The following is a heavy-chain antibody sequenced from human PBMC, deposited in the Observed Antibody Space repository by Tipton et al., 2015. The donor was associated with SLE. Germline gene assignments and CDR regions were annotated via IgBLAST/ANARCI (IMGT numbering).Heavy chain of an antibody. CDR2: FYTSGST. J-gene: IGHJ4*02. CDR1: GDSISSFSYY. Sequence: TLSLTCTVSGDSISSFSYYWSWIRQPAGQGLEWIGHFYTSGSTNFNPPLTSRVTTSLDTSKNQFSLKLSSVTAADTAVYYCVVCSPSSCSYFDYWGQGRLVTVSS. CDR3: VVCSPSSCSYFDY. V-gene: IGHV4-61*09. D-gene: IGHD2-2*01.